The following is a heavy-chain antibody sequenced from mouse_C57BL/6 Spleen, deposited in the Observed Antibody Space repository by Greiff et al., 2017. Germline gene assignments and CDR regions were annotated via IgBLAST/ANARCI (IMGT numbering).Heavy chain of an antibody. CDR3: ARGLRLFDY. CDR2: IYPSDSET. CDR1: GYTFTSYW. Sequence: QVQLQQSGSELVRPGSSVKLSCKASGYTFTSYWMDWVKQRPGQCLAWIGNIYPSDSETHYHQKFKDKATLTVDNSSSTAYMPLSSLTSEDSAVYDCARGLRLFDYWGQGTTLTGSS. J-gene: IGHJ2*01. V-gene: IGHV1-61*01. D-gene: IGHD2-12*01.